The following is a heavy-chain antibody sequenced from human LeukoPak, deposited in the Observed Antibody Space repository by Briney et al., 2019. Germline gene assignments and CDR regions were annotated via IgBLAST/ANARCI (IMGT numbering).Heavy chain of an antibody. CDR1: GYTFTGYY. Sequence: ASVKVSCKASGYTFTGYYMHWVRQAPGQGLEWMGRINPNSGGTNYAQKFQGRVTMTRDTSISTAYMELSRLRSDDTAVYYCARDGRGKVVPAARRGNWFDPWGQGTLVTVSS. CDR2: INPNSGGT. CDR3: ARDGRGKVVPAARRGNWFDP. D-gene: IGHD2-2*01. V-gene: IGHV1-2*06. J-gene: IGHJ5*02.